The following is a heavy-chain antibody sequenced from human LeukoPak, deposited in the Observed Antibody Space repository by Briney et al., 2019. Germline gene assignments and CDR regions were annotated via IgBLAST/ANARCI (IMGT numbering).Heavy chain of an antibody. J-gene: IGHJ6*03. CDR1: GYSFTSYW. V-gene: IGHV5-51*01. Sequence: GESLKISCKASGYSFTSYWIGWVRQMSGKGLEWTGSIYPGNSDTRYSPSFQGQVTISGDKSINTAYLQWSSLKASDTAMYYCARLSCTSNKCYFMDVWGKGTTVTVSS. D-gene: IGHD2-2*01. CDR3: ARLSCTSNKCYFMDV. CDR2: IYPGNSDT.